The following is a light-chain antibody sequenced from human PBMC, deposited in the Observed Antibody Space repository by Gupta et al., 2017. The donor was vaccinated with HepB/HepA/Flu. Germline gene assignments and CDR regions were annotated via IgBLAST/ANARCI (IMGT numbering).Light chain of an antibody. J-gene: IGLJ3*02. V-gene: IGLV4-69*01. Sequence: QLVLTQSPSASASLGASAKVTCTLSSGHSSYAIAWHRQQPEKGPRYLMTLTSDGSHTKGDGIPDRFSGSSSAAERYLTISSLQPEDEADYYCQTWGTGFRVFGGGTKLTVL. CDR2: LTSDGSH. CDR3: QTWGTGFRV. CDR1: SGHSSYA.